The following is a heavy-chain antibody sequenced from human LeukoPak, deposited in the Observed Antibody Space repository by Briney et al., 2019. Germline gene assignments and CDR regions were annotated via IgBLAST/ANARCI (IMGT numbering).Heavy chain of an antibody. V-gene: IGHV3-30*04. D-gene: IGHD6-19*01. CDR3: VREIDGWYAAN. CDR1: GFSLSNYA. CDR2: IVYDGSVT. Sequence: GGSLRLSCATSGFSLSNYAMLWVRQAPGEGLEWVALIVYDGSVTSYADSVKGRFTVSRDTSKNTVYLQMNSLRREDTAVYYCVREIDGWYAANWGQGTLVTVSS. J-gene: IGHJ4*02.